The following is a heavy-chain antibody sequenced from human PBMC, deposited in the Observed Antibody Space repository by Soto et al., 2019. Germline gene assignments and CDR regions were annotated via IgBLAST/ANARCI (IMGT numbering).Heavy chain of an antibody. V-gene: IGHV4-39*02. CDR1: GCSISSSSYY. J-gene: IGHJ6*02. Sequence: SETLSLTCTVSGCSISSSSYYWGWIRQPPGKGLEWIGSIYYSGSTYYNPSLKSRVTISVDTSKNQFSLKLSSVTAADTAVYYCARDRGDYVLALLYYYGMDVWGQGTTVTVSS. CDR2: IYYSGST. D-gene: IGHD4-17*01. CDR3: ARDRGDYVLALLYYYGMDV.